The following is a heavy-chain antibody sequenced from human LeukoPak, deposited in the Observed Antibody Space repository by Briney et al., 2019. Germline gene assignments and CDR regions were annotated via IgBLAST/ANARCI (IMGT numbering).Heavy chain of an antibody. CDR2: IIPILGIA. V-gene: IGHV1-69*10. J-gene: IGHJ3*02. CDR3: AGIMVRGVIGAFDI. Sequence: ASVKVSCKASGGTFSSYAISWVRQAPGQGLVWMGGIIPILGIANYAQKFQGRVTITADKSTSTAYMELSSLRSEDTAVYYCAGIMVRGVIGAFDIWGQGTMVTVSS. CDR1: GGTFSSYA. D-gene: IGHD3-10*01.